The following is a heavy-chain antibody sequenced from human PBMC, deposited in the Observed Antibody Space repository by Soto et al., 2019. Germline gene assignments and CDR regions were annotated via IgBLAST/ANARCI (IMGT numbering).Heavy chain of an antibody. V-gene: IGHV3-48*02. CDR3: ARDVFPGIPVAGTWFGP. CDR1: GFTFSSYS. CDR2: ISTTSSRI. J-gene: IGHJ5*02. Sequence: GGSLRLSCAASGFTFSSYSMNWVRQAPGEGLEWISYISTTSSRIYYADSVRGRFTISRDDAKNSLYLQLNSLRDEDTAVYYCARDVFPGIPVAGTWFGPWGQGILVTV. D-gene: IGHD6-19*01.